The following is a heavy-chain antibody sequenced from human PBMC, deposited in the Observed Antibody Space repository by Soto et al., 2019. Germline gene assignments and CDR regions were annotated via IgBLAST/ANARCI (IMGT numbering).Heavy chain of an antibody. Sequence: SETLSLTCTVSGGSISSGGYYWSWIRQHPGKGLEWIGYIYYSGSTYYNPSLKSRVTISVDTSKNQFSLKLSSVTAADTAVYYCARLPGNLGSGYHRTPGGMDVWGHVPTVTVSS. CDR3: ARLPGNLGSGYHRTPGGMDV. CDR1: GGSISSGGYY. CDR2: IYYSGST. J-gene: IGHJ6*02. D-gene: IGHD3-22*01. V-gene: IGHV4-31*03.